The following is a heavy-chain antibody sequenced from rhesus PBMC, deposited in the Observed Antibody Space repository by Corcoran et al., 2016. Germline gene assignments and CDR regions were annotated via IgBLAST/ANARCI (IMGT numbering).Heavy chain of an antibody. J-gene: IGHJ4*01. CDR2: ISSASSYI. V-gene: IGHV3S16*01. CDR3: TSDHLLTGVDY. D-gene: IGHD7-45*01. CDR1: G. Sequence: GMSWVRQAPGKGLEWVSSISSASSYIYYADSVKGRFTISRDNAKNSLSLQMNSRRAEDTAVYYCTSDHLLTGVDYWGQGVLVTVSS.